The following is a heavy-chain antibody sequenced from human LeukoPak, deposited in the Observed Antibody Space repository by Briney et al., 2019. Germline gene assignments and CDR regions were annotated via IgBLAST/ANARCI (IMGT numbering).Heavy chain of an antibody. CDR3: ARGNDFWSGFGWGYYYGMDV. CDR2: INPNSGGT. CDR1: GSAFTGYY. V-gene: IGHV1-2*02. D-gene: IGHD3-3*01. J-gene: IGHJ6*02. Sequence: APVKVSFKSSGSAFTGYYIHWVRQAPGQGLEWMGWINPNSGGTNYSQKFQGRFTMTRDTTINTDYMEQSRLRSDDTAVYYCARGNDFWSGFGWGYYYGMDVWGQGTTVTVSS.